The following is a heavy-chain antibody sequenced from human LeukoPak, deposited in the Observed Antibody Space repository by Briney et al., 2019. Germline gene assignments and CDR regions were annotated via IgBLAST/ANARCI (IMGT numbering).Heavy chain of an antibody. CDR3: ARAGGLRYFDWPIRNY. V-gene: IGHV1-2*02. CDR1: GYTFTGYY. Sequence: ASVKVSCKASGYTFTGYYMHWVRQATGQRLEWMRWINPNSGGTNYAQKFQGRVTMTRDTSISTAYMELSRLRSDDTAVYYCARAGGLRYFDWPIRNYWGQGTLVTVSS. D-gene: IGHD3-9*01. J-gene: IGHJ4*02. CDR2: INPNSGGT.